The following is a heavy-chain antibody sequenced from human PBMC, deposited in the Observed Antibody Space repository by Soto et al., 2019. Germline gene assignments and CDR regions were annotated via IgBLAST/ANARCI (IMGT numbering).Heavy chain of an antibody. CDR2: IYSGGST. CDR3: ARDPPATRHGMDV. Sequence: PGGSLRLSCAASGFTVSSNHMSWVRQAPGKGLEWVSVIYSGGSTYYADSVRGRFTISRDNSKNTLYLQMKSLRAEDTAVYYCARDPPATRHGMDVWGQGTTVTVSS. J-gene: IGHJ6*02. V-gene: IGHV3-53*01. CDR1: GFTVSSNH.